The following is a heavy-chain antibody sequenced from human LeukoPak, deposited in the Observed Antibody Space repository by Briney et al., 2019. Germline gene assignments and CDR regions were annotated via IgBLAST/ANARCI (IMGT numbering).Heavy chain of an antibody. D-gene: IGHD2-15*01. CDR1: GDSFFWNSVA. CDR2: TYYSSEWHH. V-gene: IGHV6-1*01. Sequence: QTLSLTCAVSGDSFFWNSVAWNWIRQSPSRGLEWLGRTYYSSEWHHDYAVSVKSRINITADTFKSQFSLHLNTVTPEDTAVYFCARGRYCGGGTCYHFDSWGQGTLVTVSS. CDR3: ARGRYCGGGTCYHFDS. J-gene: IGHJ4*02.